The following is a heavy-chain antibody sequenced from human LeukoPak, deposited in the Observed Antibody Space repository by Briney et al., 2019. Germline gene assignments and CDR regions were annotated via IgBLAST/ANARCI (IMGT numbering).Heavy chain of an antibody. CDR2: INHSGST. CDR1: GGSFSGYY. CDR3: ARRVLREWLVSRYNWFDP. V-gene: IGHV4-34*01. Sequence: PSETLSLTCAVYGGSFSGYYWSWIRQPPGKGLEWIGEINHSGSTNYNPSLKSRVTISVDTSKNQFSLKLSSVTAADTAVYYCARRVLREWLVSRYNWFDPWGQGTLVTVSS. J-gene: IGHJ5*02. D-gene: IGHD6-19*01.